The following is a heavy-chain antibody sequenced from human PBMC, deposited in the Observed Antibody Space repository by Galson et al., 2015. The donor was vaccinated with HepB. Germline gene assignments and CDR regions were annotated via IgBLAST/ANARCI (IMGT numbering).Heavy chain of an antibody. CDR1: GFTFSSYW. J-gene: IGHJ4*02. CDR3: ARGDGSIWYSY. D-gene: IGHD6-13*01. Sequence: SLRLSCAASGFTFSSYWMNWVRQAPGKGLEWVAATKQDGSEKYYVDSVKGRFTISRDNAKNSLDLQMNSLRADDTAVYYCARGDGSIWYSYWGQGILVTVSS. V-gene: IGHV3-7*03. CDR2: TKQDGSEK.